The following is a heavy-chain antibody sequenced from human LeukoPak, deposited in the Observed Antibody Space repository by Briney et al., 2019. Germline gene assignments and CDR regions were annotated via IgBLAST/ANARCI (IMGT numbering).Heavy chain of an antibody. J-gene: IGHJ4*02. CDR2: IYPSGNT. CDR1: GGPISSYF. V-gene: IGHV4-4*07. CDR3: AREGTVARGLDY. Sequence: SETLSLTCTVSGGPISSYFWTWIRQPAGKGLEWIGRIYPSGNTNYNPSLKSRVSMSVDTSKNQFSLNLTSVTAADTAVYYCAREGTVARGLDYWGQGTLVTVSS. D-gene: IGHD4-17*01.